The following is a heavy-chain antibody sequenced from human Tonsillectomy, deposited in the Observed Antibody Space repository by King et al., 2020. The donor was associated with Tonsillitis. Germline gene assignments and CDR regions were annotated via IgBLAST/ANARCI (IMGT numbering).Heavy chain of an antibody. CDR2: INQDGSKK. V-gene: IGHV3-7*01. CDR3: ARGRDGYNDGYFDY. J-gene: IGHJ4*02. D-gene: IGHD5-24*01. Sequence: VQLVESGGGLVQPGGSLRLSCAASGFTFSTYWMNWVRQAPGKGLEWVANINQDGSKKHYVDSMKGRFTISRDDAKNSLYLQMNSLRAEDTAVYYCARGRDGYNDGYFDYCGQGTLVTVSS. CDR1: GFTFSTYW.